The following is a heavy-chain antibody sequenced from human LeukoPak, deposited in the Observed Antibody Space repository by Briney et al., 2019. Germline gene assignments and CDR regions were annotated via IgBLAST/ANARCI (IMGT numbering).Heavy chain of an antibody. V-gene: IGHV1-69*05. J-gene: IGHJ4*02. D-gene: IGHD3-16*01. Sequence: GASVKVSCKASGGTFSSYAISWVRQAPGQGLEWMGRIIPTFGTANYAQKFQGRVTITTDESTSTAYMELSSLRSEDTALYYCARDMITFGGVIGYFDYWGQGTLVTVSS. CDR3: ARDMITFGGVIGYFDY. CDR2: IIPTFGTA. CDR1: GGTFSSYA.